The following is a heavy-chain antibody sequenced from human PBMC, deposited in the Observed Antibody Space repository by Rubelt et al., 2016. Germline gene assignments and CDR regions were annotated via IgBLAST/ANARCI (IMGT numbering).Heavy chain of an antibody. J-gene: IGHJ5*02. CDR2: IIHSGST. Sequence: QVQLQESGPGLVKPSVTLSLTCTVSGGSISSYYWSWIRQPPGKGLEWIGEIIHSGSTNYNPSLKSRVTISVDTSKNQFSLKLSSVTAADTAVYYCAGATTPPAMIAVVISSGAWFDPWGQGTLVTVSS. CDR3: AGATTPPAMIAVVISSGAWFDP. V-gene: IGHV4-59*12. D-gene: IGHD3-22*01. CDR1: GGSISSYY.